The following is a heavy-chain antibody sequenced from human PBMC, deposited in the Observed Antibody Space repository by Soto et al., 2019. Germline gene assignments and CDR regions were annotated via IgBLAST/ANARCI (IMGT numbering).Heavy chain of an antibody. CDR3: ARAFAGFGAYWYFDL. CDR2: IHYSGST. CDR1: GGSISGSSFY. Sequence: SETLSLTCAVSGGSISGSSFYWGWIRQPPEKGLESIGSIHYSGSTYYNPSLKSRVTMSVDTSENQFSLRLSSVTAADTAVYYCARAFAGFGAYWYFDLWGRGTLVTVSS. V-gene: IGHV4-39*07. D-gene: IGHD3-16*01. J-gene: IGHJ2*01.